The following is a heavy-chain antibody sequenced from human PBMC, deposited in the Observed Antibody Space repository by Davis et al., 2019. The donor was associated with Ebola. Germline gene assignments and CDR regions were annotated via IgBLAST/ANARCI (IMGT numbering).Heavy chain of an antibody. V-gene: IGHV4-4*09. CDR1: GGSLNTNY. J-gene: IGHJ4*02. D-gene: IGHD1-1*01. CDR2: VYGNGGT. Sequence: SETLSLTCTVSGGSLNTNYWSWIRQSPGTGLQWIAYVYGNGGTDYNPSLKSRAAISIDTSKSQFSLRLSSVTAADTAMYYCAKYAWNVGSFDSWGQGTLVTVSS. CDR3: AKYAWNVGSFDS.